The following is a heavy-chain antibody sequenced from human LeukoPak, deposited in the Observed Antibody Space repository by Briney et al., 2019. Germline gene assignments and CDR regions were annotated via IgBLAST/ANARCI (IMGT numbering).Heavy chain of an antibody. CDR1: GFTFSSYS. Sequence: GGSLRLSCAASGFTFSSYSMNWVRQAPGKGLEWVSSISSSSYIYYADSVKGRFTISRDNAKNSLYLQMNSLRAEDTAVYYCARVDSGSYSIDYWGQGTLVTVSS. CDR2: ISSSSYI. J-gene: IGHJ4*02. D-gene: IGHD1-26*01. CDR3: ARVDSGSYSIDY. V-gene: IGHV3-21*01.